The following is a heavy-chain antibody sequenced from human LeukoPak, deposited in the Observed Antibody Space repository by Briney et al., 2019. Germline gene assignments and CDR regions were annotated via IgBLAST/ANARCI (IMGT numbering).Heavy chain of an antibody. Sequence: GGSLRLSCAASGFTFSSYGMHWVRQAPGKGLEWVAVIWYDGSNKYYADSVKGRFTISRDNSKNTLYLQMNSLRAEDTAVYYCARDDPPYYDSSGYYLHYYYYYGMDVWGQGTTVTVSS. CDR1: GFTFSSYG. V-gene: IGHV3-33*01. CDR3: ARDDPPYYDSSGYYLHYYYYYGMDV. D-gene: IGHD3-22*01. CDR2: IWYDGSNK. J-gene: IGHJ6*02.